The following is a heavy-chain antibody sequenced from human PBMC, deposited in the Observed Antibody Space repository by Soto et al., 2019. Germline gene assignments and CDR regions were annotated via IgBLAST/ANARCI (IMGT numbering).Heavy chain of an antibody. V-gene: IGHV3-66*01. CDR2: IYSGGST. J-gene: IGHJ6*03. Sequence: GGSLRLSCAASGFTVSSNYMSWVRQAPGKGLEWVSVIYSGGSTYYADSVKGRFTISRDNSKNTLYLQMNSLRAEDTAVYYCARYIVLMVYASYYYMDVWGKGTTVTVSS. D-gene: IGHD2-8*01. CDR3: ARYIVLMVYASYYYMDV. CDR1: GFTVSSNY.